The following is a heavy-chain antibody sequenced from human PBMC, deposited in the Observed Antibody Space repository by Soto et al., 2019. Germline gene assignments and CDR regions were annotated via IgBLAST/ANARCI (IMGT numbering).Heavy chain of an antibody. CDR3: ASQVGVPSKWVGVA. V-gene: IGHV4-59*01. D-gene: IGHD1-26*01. CDR2: IYYSGNT. CDR1: GGSITTYY. J-gene: IGHJ5*02. Sequence: PSETLSLTCSVSGGSITTYYWSWIRQPPGKGLEWIGYIYYSGNTNYNPSLESRVTISVDTSKNQFSLRLTSVTAADTGVYYCASQVGVPSKWVGVAWGQGTLVTVSS.